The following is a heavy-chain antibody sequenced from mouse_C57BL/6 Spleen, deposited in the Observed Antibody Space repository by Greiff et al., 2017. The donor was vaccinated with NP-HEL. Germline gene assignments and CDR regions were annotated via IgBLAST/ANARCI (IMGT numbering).Heavy chain of an antibody. J-gene: IGHJ4*01. V-gene: IGHV1-18*01. CDR2: INPNNGGT. CDR1: GYTFTDYN. D-gene: IGHD1-1*01. Sequence: VQLKQSGPELVKPGASVKIPCKASGYTFTDYNMDWVKQSHGKSLEWIGDINPNNGGTIYNQKFKGKATLTVDKSSSTAYMELRSLTSEDTAVYYCVRRDDGSSLYYAIDYWGQRTSVTVSS. CDR3: VRRDDGSSLYYAIDY.